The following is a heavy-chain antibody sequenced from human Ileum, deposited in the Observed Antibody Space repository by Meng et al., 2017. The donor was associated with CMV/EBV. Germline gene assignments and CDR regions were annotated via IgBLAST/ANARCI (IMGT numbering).Heavy chain of an antibody. Sequence: KISPNDSGHTFPNIYSHWVRQAPGQGLERMGIINPRGDTTTYAEKFQGRVTMTRDTSTSTVYKALSSLRSEDTAVYYCARETPATWFGELFPMEQSFDYWGQGTLVTVSS. V-gene: IGHV1-46*01. D-gene: IGHD3-10*01. CDR2: INPRGDTT. CDR3: ARETPATWFGELFPMEQSFDY. CDR1: GHTFPNIY. J-gene: IGHJ4*02.